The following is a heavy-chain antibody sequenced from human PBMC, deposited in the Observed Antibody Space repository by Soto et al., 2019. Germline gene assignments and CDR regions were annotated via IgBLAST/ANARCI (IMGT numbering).Heavy chain of an antibody. J-gene: IGHJ4*02. D-gene: IGHD1-26*01. CDR2: IYYSGST. CDR3: PGIYSGSPGGTLRY. Sequence: QVQLQESGPGLVKPSQTLSLTCTVSGGSISSGGYDWSWIRQHPGKGLEWIGYIYYSGSTYYNPSLKSRVTISVDTSKNQFSLKLSTVTAADTAVYYCPGIYSGSPGGTLRYWGQGTQVTVSS. V-gene: IGHV4-31*03. CDR1: GGSISSGGYD.